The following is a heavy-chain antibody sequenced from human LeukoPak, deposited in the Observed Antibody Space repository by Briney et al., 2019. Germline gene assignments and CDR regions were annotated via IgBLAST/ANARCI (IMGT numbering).Heavy chain of an antibody. CDR1: GFTVNSNY. Sequence: GGSLRLSCAASGFTVNSNYMSWVRQAPGKGLEWVSFIYSDSSTSYADSVKGRFTIYRDNSKNTLYLQMNSLRAEDTAVYYCAREPYGGNSGDYWGQGTLVTVSS. D-gene: IGHD4-23*01. CDR2: IYSDSST. CDR3: AREPYGGNSGDY. V-gene: IGHV3-53*01. J-gene: IGHJ4*02.